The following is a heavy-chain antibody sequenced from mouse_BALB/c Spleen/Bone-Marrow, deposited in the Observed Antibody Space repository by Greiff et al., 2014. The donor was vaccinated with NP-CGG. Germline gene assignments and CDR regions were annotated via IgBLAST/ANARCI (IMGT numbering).Heavy chain of an antibody. D-gene: IGHD3-1*01. J-gene: IGHJ3*01. V-gene: IGHV5-17*02. CDR3: ARGAARATWSAY. CDR2: ISSGSSTI. CDR1: GFTFSSFG. Sequence: VQLQQSGGGLVQPGGSRKLSCAASGFTFSSFGMHWVRQAPEKGLEWVAYISSGSSTIYYADTVKGRFTISRDNPKNTLFLQMTSLRSEDTAMYYCARGAARATWSAYWGQGTLVTVSA.